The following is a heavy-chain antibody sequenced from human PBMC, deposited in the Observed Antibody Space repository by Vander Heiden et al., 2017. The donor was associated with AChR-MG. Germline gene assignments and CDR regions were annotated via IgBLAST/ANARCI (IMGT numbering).Heavy chain of an antibody. CDR2: NYYSGST. D-gene: IGHD6-25*01. J-gene: IGHJ4*02. V-gene: IGHV4-59*01. CDR3: ARGESSVSRLFFDY. CDR1: GGSISSYY. Sequence: QVQLQESGPGLVKPSETLSFTCTVSGGSISSYYWSWIRQPPGKGLEWIGYNYYSGSTNYNPSLKSRVTISVDTSKNQFSLKLSSVTAADTAVYYCARGESSVSRLFFDYWGQGTLVTVSS.